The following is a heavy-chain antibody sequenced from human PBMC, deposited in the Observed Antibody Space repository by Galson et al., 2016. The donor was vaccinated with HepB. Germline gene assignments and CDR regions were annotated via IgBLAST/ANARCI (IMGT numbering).Heavy chain of an antibody. CDR3: AQYYYDSSGYVEYFQN. D-gene: IGHD3-22*01. Sequence: SLRLSCAASGFTFTTYWMSWVRQALGQGLEWVANIKQDGSEKYYVDSVKGRFTISRDNAKNSLYLQMNSLRAEDTAVYYCAQYYYDSSGYVEYFQNWGQGSRVSVS. J-gene: IGHJ1*01. CDR1: GFTFTTYW. CDR2: IKQDGSEK. V-gene: IGHV3-7*03.